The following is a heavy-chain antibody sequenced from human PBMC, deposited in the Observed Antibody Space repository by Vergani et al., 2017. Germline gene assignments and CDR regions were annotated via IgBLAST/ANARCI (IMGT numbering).Heavy chain of an antibody. Sequence: QVQLVESGGGVVQPGRSLRLSCTSSGFTFSTYAMHCVRQAPGKGLEWVAIIYYDGSKKYYADSVKGRFTISRDNSRNTLDLLMSSLRAEDTAIYYCANSPVEYYYDSSGYYGGAFDIWGQGTMVTVSS. V-gene: IGHV3-33*06. J-gene: IGHJ3*02. CDR3: ANSPVEYYYDSSGYYGGAFDI. CDR2: IYYDGSKK. CDR1: GFTFSTYA. D-gene: IGHD3-22*01.